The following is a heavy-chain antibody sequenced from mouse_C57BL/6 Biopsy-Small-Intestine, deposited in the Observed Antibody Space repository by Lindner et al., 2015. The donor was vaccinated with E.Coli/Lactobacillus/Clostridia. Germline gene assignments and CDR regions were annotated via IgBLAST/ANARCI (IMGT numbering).Heavy chain of an antibody. Sequence: VQLQESGTELVKPGASVIMSCKTSGYTFSRYWLSWIKQRPGQGLEWIGDIYPGGGVTNYNERFKTKATLTVDSSSNTAYIHLSSLTSEDSAVYYCAREELPRPFDYWGQGTTLTVSS. CDR3: AREELPRPFDY. CDR1: GYTFSRYW. J-gene: IGHJ2*01. V-gene: IGHV1-55*01. D-gene: IGHD2-1*01. CDR2: IYPGGGVT.